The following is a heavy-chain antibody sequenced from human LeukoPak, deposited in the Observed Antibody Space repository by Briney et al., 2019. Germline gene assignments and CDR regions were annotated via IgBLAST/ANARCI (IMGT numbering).Heavy chain of an antibody. CDR3: ARDGDYGDESFDY. CDR2: INPNSGGT. J-gene: IGHJ4*02. V-gene: IGHV1-2*02. D-gene: IGHD4-17*01. Sequence: ASVKVSCKASGYTFTGYYMHLVRQAPGQGLEWMGWINPNSGGTNYAQKFQGRVTMTRDTSISTAYMELSRLRSDDTAVYYCARDGDYGDESFDYWGQGTLVTVSS. CDR1: GYTFTGYY.